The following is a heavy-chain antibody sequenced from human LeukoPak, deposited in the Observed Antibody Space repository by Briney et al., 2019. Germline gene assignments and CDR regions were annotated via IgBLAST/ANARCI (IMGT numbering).Heavy chain of an antibody. CDR2: INHSGST. D-gene: IGHD2-15*01. Sequence: PSETLSLTCAVYGGSFSGSYWSWIRQPPGKGLEWIGEINHSGSTNYNPSLKSRVTISVDTSKNQFSLKLSSVTAADTAVYYCARVPYCSGGSCTETDYWGQGTLVTVSS. J-gene: IGHJ4*02. CDR3: ARVPYCSGGSCTETDY. CDR1: GGSFSGSY. V-gene: IGHV4-34*01.